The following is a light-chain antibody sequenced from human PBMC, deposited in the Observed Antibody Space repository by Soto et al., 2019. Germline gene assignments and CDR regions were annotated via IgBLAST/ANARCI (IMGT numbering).Light chain of an antibody. Sequence: QSVLTQPASVSASPGQSITISCTGTSSDVGSYNFVSWYQQHPGEAPKLMIFDVSVRPSGVSNRFSGSKSGNTASLTISGLQAEDEAHYYCSSYTTASTAIFGGGTKLTVL. V-gene: IGLV2-14*03. CDR3: SSYTTASTAI. CDR2: DVS. CDR1: SSDVGSYNF. J-gene: IGLJ2*01.